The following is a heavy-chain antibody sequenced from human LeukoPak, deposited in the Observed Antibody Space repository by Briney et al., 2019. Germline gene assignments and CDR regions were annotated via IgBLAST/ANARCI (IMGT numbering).Heavy chain of an antibody. CDR2: INQGGSEK. CDR1: GFTFSSYW. J-gene: IGHJ6*02. CDR3: AGGIAAADYYYYGMDV. D-gene: IGHD6-13*01. Sequence: GGSLRLSCAASGFTFSSYWMSWVRQAPGKGLEWVSNINQGGSEKYYVDSVKGRFTISRKNAKNSLYLQMNSLRAEDTAVYYCAGGIAAADYYYYGMDVWGQGNTVTVSS. V-gene: IGHV3-7*04.